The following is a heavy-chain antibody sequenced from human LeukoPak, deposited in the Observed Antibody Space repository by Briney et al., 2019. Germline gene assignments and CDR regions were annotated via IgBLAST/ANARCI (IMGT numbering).Heavy chain of an antibody. CDR2: IYYSGST. Sequence: SETLSLTCTVSGGSISSSSYYWGWIRQPPGKGLEWIGSIYYSGSTYYNPSLKSRVTISVDTSKNQFSLKLSSVTAADTAVYYCARLYCSSTSCYLNAFDIWGQGTMVTVSS. CDR3: ARLYCSSTSCYLNAFDI. V-gene: IGHV4-39*07. D-gene: IGHD2-2*01. CDR1: GGSISSSSYY. J-gene: IGHJ3*02.